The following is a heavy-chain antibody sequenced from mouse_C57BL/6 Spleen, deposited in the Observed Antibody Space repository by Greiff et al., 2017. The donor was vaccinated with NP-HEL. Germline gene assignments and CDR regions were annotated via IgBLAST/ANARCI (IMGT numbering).Heavy chain of an antibody. CDR1: GYTFTSYW. CDR2: LDPSDSYT. V-gene: IGHV1-69*01. J-gene: IGHJ4*01. D-gene: IGHD2-3*01. CDR3: ARRDGYYAMDY. Sequence: QVQLQQPGAELVMPGASVKLSCKASGYTFTSYWMHWVKQRPGQGLAWIGELDPSDSYTNYNQKVKGKSTLTVDKSSSTAYMQLSSLTSEDSAVYYCARRDGYYAMDYWGQGTSVTVSS.